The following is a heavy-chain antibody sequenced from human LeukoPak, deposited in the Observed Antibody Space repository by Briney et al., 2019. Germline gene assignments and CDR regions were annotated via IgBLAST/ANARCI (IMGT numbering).Heavy chain of an antibody. CDR3: VIWGNDAFDI. CDR1: GFIFNNYA. J-gene: IGHJ3*02. CDR2: INSNGGST. V-gene: IGHV3-23*01. Sequence: GGSLRLSCAGSGFIFNNYAMHWVRQPPGKGLEWVSSINSNGGSTYYADSVKGRFTISRDNSKNTLYLQMNSLRAEDRAIYYCVIWGNDAFDIWGQGTMVTVSS. D-gene: IGHD7-27*01.